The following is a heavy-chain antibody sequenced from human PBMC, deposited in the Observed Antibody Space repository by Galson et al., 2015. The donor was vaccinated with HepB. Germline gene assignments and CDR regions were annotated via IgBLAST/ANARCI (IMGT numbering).Heavy chain of an antibody. CDR2: ISGSGDGT. V-gene: IGHV3-23*01. J-gene: IGHJ4*02. D-gene: IGHD6-19*01. Sequence: SLRLSCAASGFTFSNYAMSWVRQAPGEGLEWVSSISGSGDGTFYADSVRGRFTISRDNSKNTLHLRMNSLRAEDTAVYHCAKNPGYRSGWYIDNWGQGTLVTVSS. CDR3: AKNPGYRSGWYIDN. CDR1: GFTFSNYA.